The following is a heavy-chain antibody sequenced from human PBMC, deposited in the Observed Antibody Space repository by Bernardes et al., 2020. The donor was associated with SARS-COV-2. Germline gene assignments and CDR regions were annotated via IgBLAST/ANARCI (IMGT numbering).Heavy chain of an antibody. J-gene: IGHJ4*02. V-gene: IGHV4-31*03. CDR1: GGSISSFGYY. Sequence: SEPLSLTCTVSGGSISSFGYYWSWLLQHPGKGLEWIGYIYYSGITYYNPSLKSRVTISVDTSKNQFSLKLSSVTAADTAVYYCARAPSGIFGVVTTFDYWGQGTLVTVSS. CDR2: IYYSGIT. D-gene: IGHD3-3*01. CDR3: ARAPSGIFGVVTTFDY.